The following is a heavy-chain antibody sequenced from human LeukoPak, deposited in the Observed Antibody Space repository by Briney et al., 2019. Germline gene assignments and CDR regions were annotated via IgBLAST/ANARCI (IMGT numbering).Heavy chain of an antibody. CDR3: TVPEDIVVVPAVIQYYMDV. V-gene: IGHV3-15*01. Sequence: PGGSLRLSCAASGFTFSNPWMSWVRQAPGKGLEWVGRIKSKTDGGTTDYAAPVKGRFTISRDDSEKTLYLQMNSLKTEDTAVYYCTVPEDIVVVPAVIQYYMDVWGKGTTVTVSS. CDR1: GFTFSNPW. CDR2: IKSKTDGGTT. D-gene: IGHD2-2*01. J-gene: IGHJ6*03.